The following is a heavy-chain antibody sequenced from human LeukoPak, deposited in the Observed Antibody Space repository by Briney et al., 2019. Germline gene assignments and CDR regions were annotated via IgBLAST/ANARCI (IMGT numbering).Heavy chain of an antibody. Sequence: GGSLRLSCAAYGFTFSSIWMTWVRQAQGQGLEWVGNIKEDGSDKYYVDSVRGRVTMSRDNATNSVYLQMNSLRAEDTALYYCTRYGYDDTPGLNWGQGTLVTASS. D-gene: IGHD3-3*01. CDR3: TRYGYDDTPGLN. CDR1: GFTFSSIW. CDR2: IKEDGSDK. V-gene: IGHV3-7*01. J-gene: IGHJ4*02.